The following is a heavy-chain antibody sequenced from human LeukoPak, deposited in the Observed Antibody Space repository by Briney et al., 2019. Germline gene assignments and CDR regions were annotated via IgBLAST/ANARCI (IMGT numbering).Heavy chain of an antibody. CDR1: GGSISSYY. Sequence: PSETLSLTCTVSGGSISSYYWSWIRQPPGKGLEWIGYIYTSGSTNYNPSLKSRVIISVDTSKNQFSLKLSSVTAADTAVYYCARTAPNYYYYYMDVWGKGTTVTVSS. J-gene: IGHJ6*03. D-gene: IGHD5-18*01. CDR3: ARTAPNYYYYYMDV. CDR2: IYTSGST. V-gene: IGHV4-4*09.